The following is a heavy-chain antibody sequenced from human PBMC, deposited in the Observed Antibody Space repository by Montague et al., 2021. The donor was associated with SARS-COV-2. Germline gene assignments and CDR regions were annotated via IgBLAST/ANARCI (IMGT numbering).Heavy chain of an antibody. V-gene: IGHV4-39*07. D-gene: IGHD1-26*01. CDR2: IYHSGSA. J-gene: IGHJ4*02. CDR1: GGSISSTIYY. CDR3: ARVPDSGTYWPGDY. Sequence: SETLSLTCTVSGGSISSTIYYWGWVRQPPGKGLEWIGSIYHSGSAYFNPSLKSRVTISIDTSKNQFSLKVNSVTAADTAVYYCARVPDSGTYWPGDYWGQGTLVTVSS.